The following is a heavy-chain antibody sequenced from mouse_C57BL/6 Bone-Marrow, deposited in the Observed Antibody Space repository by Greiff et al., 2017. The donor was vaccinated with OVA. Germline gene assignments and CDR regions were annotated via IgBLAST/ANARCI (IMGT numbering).Heavy chain of an antibody. CDR2: IYPRSGNT. J-gene: IGHJ2*01. V-gene: IGHV1-81*01. CDR3: ANSSGYVYFDY. CDR1: GYTFTSYG. Sequence: VQLQQSGAELARPGASVKLSCKASGYTFTSYGISWVKQRPGQGLEWIGEIYPRSGNTYYNEKFKGKATLTADKSSSTAYMELRSLTSEDSAVYFCANSSGYVYFDYWGQGTTLTVSS. D-gene: IGHD3-2*02.